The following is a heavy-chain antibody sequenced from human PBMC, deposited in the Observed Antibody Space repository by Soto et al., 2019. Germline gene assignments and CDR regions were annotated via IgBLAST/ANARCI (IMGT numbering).Heavy chain of an antibody. V-gene: IGHV3-23*01. CDR2: ISGAVSTT. CDR1: GFSFNAYA. CDR3: AKDQEELVNVAH. J-gene: IGHJ4*02. D-gene: IGHD1-26*01. Sequence: EVQLLESGGGLVQPGGSLRLSCAASGFSFNAYAMSWVRQAPGRGLEWVASISGAVSTTYYADSVKGRFTISRDNSDNALYLQMSDLRPEDTALYYCAKDQEELVNVAHWGQGNLATVSS.